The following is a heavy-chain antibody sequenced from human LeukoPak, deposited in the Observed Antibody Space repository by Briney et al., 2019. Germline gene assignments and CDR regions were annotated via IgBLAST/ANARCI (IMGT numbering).Heavy chain of an antibody. CDR1: GGSISSGGYY. CDR3: XXXRAWEVAWASSGFDP. J-gene: IGHJ5*02. D-gene: IGHD2-15*01. Sequence: PSQTLSLTCTVSGGSISSGGYYWSWIRQHSGKGLEWIGYIYYSGSTYYNPSLKSRVTISVDTSKNQFSLKLSSVTAADTAVYYXXXXRAWEVAWASSGFDPWGQGTLVTVSS. CDR2: IYYSGST. V-gene: IGHV4-31*03.